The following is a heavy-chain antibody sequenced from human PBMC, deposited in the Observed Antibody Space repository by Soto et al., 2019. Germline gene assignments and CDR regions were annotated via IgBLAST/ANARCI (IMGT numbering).Heavy chain of an antibody. CDR3: ARDSRYYWNHMMY. J-gene: IGHJ4*02. Sequence: QVQLVQSGAEVKKPGTSLKVSCKASGYTFSNEAITWVRQAHGQGLEWMGWVSAYNGNTNYAQKFKGRVTMTTDTSTSTAYMEVRSLRYDDTAVYFCARDSRYYWNHMMYWGQGTPVTVSS. CDR1: GYTFSNEA. V-gene: IGHV1-18*01. D-gene: IGHD1-1*01. CDR2: VSAYNGNT.